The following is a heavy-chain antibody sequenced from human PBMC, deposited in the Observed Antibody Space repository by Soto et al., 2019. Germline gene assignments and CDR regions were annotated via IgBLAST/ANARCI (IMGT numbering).Heavy chain of an antibody. V-gene: IGHV3-33*05. CDR1: GFTFSTYG. D-gene: IGHD3-22*01. Sequence: PGGSLRLSCAASGFTFSTYGIHWVRQAPGKGLEWVAFISYDGSDKFHADSLKGRFTISRDNSKDTLYLQMNSLRTEDTAVYYCATELVRHYNNSGSTASDIWGQGTMVTVSS. CDR2: ISYDGSDK. J-gene: IGHJ3*02. CDR3: ATELVRHYNNSGSTASDI.